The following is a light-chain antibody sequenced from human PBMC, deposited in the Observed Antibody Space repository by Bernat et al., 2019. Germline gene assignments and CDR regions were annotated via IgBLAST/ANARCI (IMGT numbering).Light chain of an antibody. Sequence: EIIMTQSPASLSVSPGERATLSCRASQSISNNLAWYQQKPGQAPRLLVYGAFTRATDIPARFGGSGSGTEFTLTISNLQSEDFALYYCQQYDNWPLTFGQGTKVEIK. V-gene: IGKV3-15*01. CDR3: QQYDNWPLT. J-gene: IGKJ1*01. CDR2: GAF. CDR1: QSISNN.